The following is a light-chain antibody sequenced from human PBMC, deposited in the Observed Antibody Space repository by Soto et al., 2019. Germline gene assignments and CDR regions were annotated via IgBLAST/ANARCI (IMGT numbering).Light chain of an antibody. CDR3: HQRINWPPIT. Sequence: EIVLTQSPATLSLSPGERATLSCRASQSIRNYLAWYQQKPGQPPRLLIYDASNRATGIPARFSGSGSGTDFTLTISSLEPEDFAVYYCHQRINWPPITFGQGTRLEIK. V-gene: IGKV3-11*01. CDR2: DAS. CDR1: QSIRNY. J-gene: IGKJ5*01.